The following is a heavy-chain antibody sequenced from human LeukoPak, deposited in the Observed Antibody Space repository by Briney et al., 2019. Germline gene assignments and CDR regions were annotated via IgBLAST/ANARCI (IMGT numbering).Heavy chain of an antibody. CDR3: ARVWTVSGTFDY. CDR1: GYSISNAYY. Sequence: PSETLSLTCTVSGYSISNAYYWGWIRQPPGKGLEWIGSIYHSGSTYYNPSLKSRVTMSVDTSKNQFSLKLSPVTAADTAVYYCARVWTVSGTFDYWGQGTPVTVSS. CDR2: IYHSGST. V-gene: IGHV4-38-2*02. J-gene: IGHJ4*02. D-gene: IGHD6-19*01.